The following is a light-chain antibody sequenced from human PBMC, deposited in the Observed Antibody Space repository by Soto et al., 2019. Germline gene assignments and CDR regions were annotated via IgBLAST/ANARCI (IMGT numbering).Light chain of an antibody. V-gene: IGKV3-15*01. J-gene: IGKJ5*01. Sequence: ELVMSQSPATLSVSPGERVTLSCRASQSIRKNLAWYQKKPGQAPTLLIYAASTRATGVPARFSGSGSGTEFTLTISSLQSEDFATHYCQQSHNYMYTFGQGTRLEIK. CDR3: QQSHNYMYT. CDR1: QSIRKN. CDR2: AAS.